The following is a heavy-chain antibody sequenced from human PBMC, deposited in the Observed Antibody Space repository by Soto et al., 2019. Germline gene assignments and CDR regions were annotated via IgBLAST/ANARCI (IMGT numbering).Heavy chain of an antibody. CDR1: GGTFSSYS. D-gene: IGHD3-9*01. CDR3: ARAPKILTIKDYLDY. CDR2: IIPIFGTA. V-gene: IGHV1-69*13. J-gene: IGHJ4*02. Sequence: SVKVSCKASGGTFSSYSINWVRQAPGQGLEWMGGIIPIFGTANTAQKFQGRVTFTADESATTVYMELSSLRSEDTAVYYCARAPKILTIKDYLDYWAQGTLVTVSS.